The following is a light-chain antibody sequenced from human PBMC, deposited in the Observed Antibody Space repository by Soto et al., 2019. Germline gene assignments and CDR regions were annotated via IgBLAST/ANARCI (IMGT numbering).Light chain of an antibody. J-gene: IGKJ4*01. V-gene: IGKV1-8*01. CDR1: QGSSSY. Sequence: AIRMTQSPSSLSASTGDRVTITCRASQGSSSYLAWYQQKPGKAPKLLIYAASTLQSGVPSRFSGSGSGTDFTLTISCLQSEDFATYFCQQYYSYPQVTFGGGTKVDI. CDR3: QQYYSYPQVT. CDR2: AAS.